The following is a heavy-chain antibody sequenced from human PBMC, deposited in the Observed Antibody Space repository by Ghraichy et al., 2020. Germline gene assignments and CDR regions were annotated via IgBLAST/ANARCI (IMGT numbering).Heavy chain of an antibody. CDR2: IIRIFGTA. CDR1: GGTFSSYA. D-gene: IGHD3-3*01. CDR3: ARLYEFLEGPGGMDV. J-gene: IGHJ6*02. Sequence: SVKVSCKASGGTFSSYAISWVRQAPGQGLEWMGGIIRIFGTANYAQKFQGRVTITADESTSTAYMELSSLRSEDTAVYYCARLYEFLEGPGGMDVWGQGTTVTVSS. V-gene: IGHV1-69*13.